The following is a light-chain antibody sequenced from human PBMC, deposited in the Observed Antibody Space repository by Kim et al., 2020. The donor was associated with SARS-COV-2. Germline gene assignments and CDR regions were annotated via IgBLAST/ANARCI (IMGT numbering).Light chain of an antibody. CDR1: QSISNY. CDR2: TAS. V-gene: IGKV1-39*01. Sequence: ASVGDRVTITCRASQSISNYLNWYQQKPGKAPKLLLYTASSLQSGVPSRFSGSGSGTDFTLTIISLQPEDFATYYCQQSYSTPLTFGGGTKVDIK. J-gene: IGKJ4*01. CDR3: QQSYSTPLT.